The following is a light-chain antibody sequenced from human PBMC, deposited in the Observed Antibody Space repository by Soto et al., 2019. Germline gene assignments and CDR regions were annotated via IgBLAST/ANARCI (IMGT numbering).Light chain of an antibody. CDR2: DDT. CDR3: QVWDSSSDHWV. CDR1: NIRNKS. Sequence: SYELTQTPSVSVAPGQTARITCGGNNIRNKSVQWYQQKPGQAPVVVVYDDTNRPSGIPERFSGSNSGNTATLTISRVEDGDDADYYRQVWDSSSDHWVFCGGTKLTVL. J-gene: IGLJ3*02. V-gene: IGLV3-21*02.